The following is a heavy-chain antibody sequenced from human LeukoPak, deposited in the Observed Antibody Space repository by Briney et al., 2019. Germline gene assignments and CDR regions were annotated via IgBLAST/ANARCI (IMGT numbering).Heavy chain of an antibody. CDR2: IHHSGDT. CDR1: GGSISGDSW. J-gene: IGHJ4*02. D-gene: IGHD3-16*02. Sequence: SETLSLTCAVSGGSISGDSWWSWVRQSPGKGLEWIGEIHHSGDTDYNSSLKSRVTISLDKSKTQFSLTLNSVTAADTAVYYCARVAWIPIGGVSVTAFDYWGQGTLVTVSS. V-gene: IGHV4-4*02. CDR3: ARVAWIPIGGVSVTAFDY.